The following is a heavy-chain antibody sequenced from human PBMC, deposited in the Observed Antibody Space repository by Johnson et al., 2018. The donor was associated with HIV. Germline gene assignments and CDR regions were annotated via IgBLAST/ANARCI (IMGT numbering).Heavy chain of an antibody. Sequence: VQLVESGGGLIKPGGSLRLSCAASGFTVSTNYMSWVRQAPGKGLDWVSVIYSSGSTYYTDSVKGRFTTSRDNSKNTVYLQMNSLRAEDTAVYYCARDTVRGELELPDGFDIWGQGTMVTVSS. CDR1: GFTVSTNY. V-gene: IGHV3-53*01. J-gene: IGHJ3*02. D-gene: IGHD1-7*01. CDR2: IYSSGST. CDR3: ARDTVRGELELPDGFDI.